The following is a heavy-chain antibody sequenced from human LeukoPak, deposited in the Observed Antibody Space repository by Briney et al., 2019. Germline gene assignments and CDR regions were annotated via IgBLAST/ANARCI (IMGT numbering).Heavy chain of an antibody. J-gene: IGHJ4*02. D-gene: IGHD2-2*01. CDR3: ARAPTVLVGYCSSSSCQADY. V-gene: IGHV3-30*02. Sequence: GGSLRLSCAASGFTFSDYWMTWVRQAPGKGLEWVAFIRYDGSNKYYADSVKGRFTISRDNSKNTLYLQMNSLRVEDTAVYYCARAPTVLVGYCSSSSCQADYWGQGTLVTVSS. CDR1: GFTFSDYW. CDR2: IRYDGSNK.